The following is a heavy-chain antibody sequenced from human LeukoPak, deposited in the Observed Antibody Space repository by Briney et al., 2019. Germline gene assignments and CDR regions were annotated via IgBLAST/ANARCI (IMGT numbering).Heavy chain of an antibody. CDR1: GFSLSNYS. CDR2: ISSSSSYI. J-gene: IGHJ6*02. Sequence: PGGSLRLSCAASGFSLSNYSMNWVRQAPGKGLEWVSSISSSSSYIYYADSVKGRFTISRDNAKNSLYLQMNNLRAEDTAVYYCAKVCDLGSSTYYGMDVRGQGATVTVSS. D-gene: IGHD2-2*01. V-gene: IGHV3-21*01. CDR3: AKVCDLGSSTYYGMDV.